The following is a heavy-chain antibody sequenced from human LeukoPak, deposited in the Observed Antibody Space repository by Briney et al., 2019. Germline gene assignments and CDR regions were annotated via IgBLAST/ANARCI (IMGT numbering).Heavy chain of an antibody. V-gene: IGHV3-66*01. D-gene: IGHD3-22*01. Sequence: PGGSPRLSCAASGFTVSSNYMSWVRQAPGKGLEWVSVIYSGGSTYYADSVKGRFTISRDNSKNTLYLQMNSLRAEDTAVYYCARSRGDYYASSGYYWYYFDYWGQGTLVTVSS. J-gene: IGHJ4*02. CDR1: GFTVSSNY. CDR2: IYSGGST. CDR3: ARSRGDYYASSGYYWYYFDY.